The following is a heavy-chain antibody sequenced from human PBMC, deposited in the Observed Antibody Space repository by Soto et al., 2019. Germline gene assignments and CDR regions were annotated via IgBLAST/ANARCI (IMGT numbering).Heavy chain of an antibody. D-gene: IGHD3-22*01. Sequence: SETLSLTCAVSGYSISSGYYWGWIRQPPGKGLEWIGSIYHSGSTYYNPSLKSRVTISVDTSKNQFSLKLSSVTAADTAVYYCARDGEYYYDSSGYYKVNWFDPWGQGTLVTSPQ. V-gene: IGHV4-38-2*02. CDR3: ARDGEYYYDSSGYYKVNWFDP. J-gene: IGHJ5*02. CDR1: GYSISSGYY. CDR2: IYHSGST.